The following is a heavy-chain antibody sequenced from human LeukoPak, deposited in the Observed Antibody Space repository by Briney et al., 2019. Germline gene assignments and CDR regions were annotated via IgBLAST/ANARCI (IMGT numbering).Heavy chain of an antibody. Sequence: GGSLRLSXAASGFTFSSYAMSWVRQAPGKGLEWVANIKQDGSEKYYVDSVKGRFTISRDNAKNSLYLQMNSLRAEDTAVYYCARDRSDFCYDSSGYYTRFDYWGQGTLVTVSS. J-gene: IGHJ4*02. CDR1: GFTFSSYA. CDR2: IKQDGSEK. V-gene: IGHV3-7*01. D-gene: IGHD3-22*01. CDR3: ARDRSDFCYDSSGYYTRFDY.